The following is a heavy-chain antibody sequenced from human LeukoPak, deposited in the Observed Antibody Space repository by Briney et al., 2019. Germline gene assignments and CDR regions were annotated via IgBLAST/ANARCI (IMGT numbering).Heavy chain of an antibody. V-gene: IGHV4-39*07. Sequence: SETLSLTCTVSGGSISSSSYYWGWIRQPPGKGLEWIGSIYYSGSTYYNPSLKSRVTISVDTSKNQFSLKLSSVTAADTAVYYCARALQPYCSSTSCYMGNWFDPWGQGTPVTVSS. CDR2: IYYSGST. D-gene: IGHD2-2*02. CDR1: GGSISSSSYY. CDR3: ARALQPYCSSTSCYMGNWFDP. J-gene: IGHJ5*02.